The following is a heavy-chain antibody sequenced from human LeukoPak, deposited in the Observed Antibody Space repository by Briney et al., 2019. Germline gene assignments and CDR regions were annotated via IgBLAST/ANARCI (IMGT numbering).Heavy chain of an antibody. CDR1: GGSISSSSYY. D-gene: IGHD5-24*01. CDR2: IYYSGST. Sequence: PSETLSLTCTVSGGSISSSSYYWGWIRQPPGKGLEWIGSIYYSGSTYYNPSLKSRVTISVDTSKNQFSLKLSSVTAADTAVYYCARSSKGIGMATIRFDPWGQGTLVTVSS. J-gene: IGHJ5*02. V-gene: IGHV4-39*01. CDR3: ARSSKGIGMATIRFDP.